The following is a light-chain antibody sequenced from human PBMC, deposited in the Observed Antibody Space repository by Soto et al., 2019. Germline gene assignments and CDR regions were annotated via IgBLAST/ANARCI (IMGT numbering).Light chain of an antibody. Sequence: DIHLTHSPCSLSASVGDKVTITCRASQSIRSYLNWVQQKTGQAPKLLIYAASNLYTGVPSRSSGSRSGTEFTLTISRLQPEDFATYYCQQANTFALTFGEGTRWIS. CDR3: QQANTFALT. V-gene: IGKV1-39*01. J-gene: IGKJ4*01. CDR1: QSIRSY. CDR2: AAS.